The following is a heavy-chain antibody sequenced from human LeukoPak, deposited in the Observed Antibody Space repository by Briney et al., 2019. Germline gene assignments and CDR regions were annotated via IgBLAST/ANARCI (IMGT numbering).Heavy chain of an antibody. Sequence: GASVKVSCKASGYTFADHYIHWVRQAPGQGFEWMGWISPNTGGTDYAQKFQDRIALTSYTSISTVYMELNRLESDDTALYYCARDLATIDGIAWYYFENWGQGTLVTVS. V-gene: IGHV1-2*02. J-gene: IGHJ4*02. CDR2: ISPNTGGT. D-gene: IGHD5-12*01. CDR1: GYTFADHY. CDR3: ARDLATIDGIAWYYFEN.